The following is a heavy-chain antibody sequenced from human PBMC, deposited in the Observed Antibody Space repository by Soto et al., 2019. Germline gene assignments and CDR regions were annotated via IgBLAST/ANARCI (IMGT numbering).Heavy chain of an antibody. CDR1: GFTFSSYG. D-gene: IGHD6-13*01. CDR3: AKAGTLHYYGMDV. V-gene: IGHV3-30*18. CDR2: ISYDGSNK. Sequence: GGSLRLSCAASGFTFSSYGMHWVRQAPGKGLEWVAVISYDGSNKYYADSVKGRFTISRDNSKNTLYLQMNSLRAEDTAVYYCAKAGTLHYYGMDVWGQGTTVTVSS. J-gene: IGHJ6*02.